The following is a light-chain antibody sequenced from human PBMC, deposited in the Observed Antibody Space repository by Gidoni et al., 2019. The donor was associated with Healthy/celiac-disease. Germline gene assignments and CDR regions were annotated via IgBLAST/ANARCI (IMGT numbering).Light chain of an antibody. CDR2: DAS. CDR1: QSVSSY. V-gene: IGKV3-11*01. CDR3: QQRSNWPLT. J-gene: IGKJ4*01. Sequence: ELVLTQSPATLSLSPGERATLSCRASQSVSSYLAWYQQKPGKAPRLLIYDASNRATGIPARFSGSGSGTDFTLTISSLEPEDFAVYYCQQRSNWPLTFGGGTKVEIK.